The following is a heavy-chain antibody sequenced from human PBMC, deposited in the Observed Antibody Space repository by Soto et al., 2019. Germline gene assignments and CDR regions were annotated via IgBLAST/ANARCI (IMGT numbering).Heavy chain of an antibody. J-gene: IGHJ4*02. CDR2: INPNSGGT. V-gene: IGHV1-2*02. CDR1: RDTFTSYY. Sequence: GASVKVSCKAPRDTFTSYYINWVRQAPGQGLEWMGVINPNSGGTKSAEKFQGRVTMTRDTSISTAYMELSRLTSDDTAVYYCASAAVTGTAGLDFWGQGTQVTVSS. CDR3: ASAAVTGTAGLDF. D-gene: IGHD6-19*01.